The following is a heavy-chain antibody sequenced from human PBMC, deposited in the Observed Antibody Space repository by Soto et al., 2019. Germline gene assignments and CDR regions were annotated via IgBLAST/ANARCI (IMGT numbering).Heavy chain of an antibody. V-gene: IGHV3-23*01. J-gene: IGHJ4*02. Sequence: EVQVLESGGGLVQPGGSLRLSCVASGFTFTTYAMTWVRQAPGKGLEWVSIISGSGGSTHYADSVKGRFIISRDNSKNTLYLQTNCLRAEDTTVYYCEKTGFGRYCSSTSCVHCDYWGQGTLVTVCS. CDR2: ISGSGGST. CDR1: GFTFTTYA. CDR3: EKTGFGRYCSSTSCVHCDY. D-gene: IGHD2-2*01.